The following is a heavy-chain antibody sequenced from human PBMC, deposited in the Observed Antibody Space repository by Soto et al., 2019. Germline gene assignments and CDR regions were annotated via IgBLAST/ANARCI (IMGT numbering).Heavy chain of an antibody. CDR2: ISYDGSNK. Sequence: QVQLVESGGGVVQPGRSLRLSCAASGFTFSSYGMHWVRQAPGKGLEWVAVISYDGSNKYYADSVKGRFTISRDNSKNTLYLQMNSLRAEDTAVYYCAKDRMYGSGADEYYSYGMDVWGQGTTVTVSS. J-gene: IGHJ6*02. V-gene: IGHV3-30*18. CDR1: GFTFSSYG. D-gene: IGHD3-10*01. CDR3: AKDRMYGSGADEYYSYGMDV.